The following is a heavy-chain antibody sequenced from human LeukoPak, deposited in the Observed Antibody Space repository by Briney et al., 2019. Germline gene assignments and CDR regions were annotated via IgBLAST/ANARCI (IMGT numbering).Heavy chain of an antibody. CDR3: ARKGNSYGLHRNWFDL. V-gene: IGHV1-2*06. Sequence: ASVKVSCKASGYSFTGYYMDWARQAPGQGLEWMGRINPNSGGTKYAQKFQGRVTMTRNTSINSVYMELSSLRSDDTAMYYCARKGNSYGLHRNWFDLWGQGTLVTVSS. CDR2: INPNSGGT. CDR1: GYSFTGYY. D-gene: IGHD5-18*01. J-gene: IGHJ5*02.